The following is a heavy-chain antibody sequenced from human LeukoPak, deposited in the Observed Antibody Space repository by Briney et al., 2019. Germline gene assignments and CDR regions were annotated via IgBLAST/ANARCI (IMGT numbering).Heavy chain of an antibody. Sequence: PGGSLRLSCAASGFTFNSYAMSWVRQAQGKGLEWVSAISGSGGSTYNADSVKGRFTISRDNSKNTLYLQMNSLRAEDTAVYYCARRITMVRGVRSSSYGGYYYGMDVWGQGTTVTVSS. J-gene: IGHJ6*02. CDR2: ISGSGGST. V-gene: IGHV3-23*01. D-gene: IGHD3-10*01. CDR3: ARRITMVRGVRSSSYGGYYYGMDV. CDR1: GFTFNSYA.